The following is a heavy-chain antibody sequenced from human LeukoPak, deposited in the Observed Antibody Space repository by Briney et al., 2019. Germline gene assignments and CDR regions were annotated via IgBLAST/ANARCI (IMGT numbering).Heavy chain of an antibody. CDR2: INSDGSST. CDR3: TRGQQSGSYYYYGMDV. J-gene: IGHJ6*02. Sequence: GGSLRLSCAASGFTFSSYWMHWVRQAPGKGLVWVSRINSDGSSTSYADSVKGRFTISRDNAKNTLYLQMNSLRAEDTAVYYCTRGQQSGSYYYYGMDVWGQGTTVTVSS. V-gene: IGHV3-74*01. D-gene: IGHD1-26*01. CDR1: GFTFSSYW.